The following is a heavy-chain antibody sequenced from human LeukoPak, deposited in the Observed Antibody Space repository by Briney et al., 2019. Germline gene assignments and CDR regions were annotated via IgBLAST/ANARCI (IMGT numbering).Heavy chain of an antibody. CDR3: AREDHIDYVWGSYRYAPYYYYGMDV. CDR2: INAGNGNT. CDR1: GYTFTSYA. Sequence: ASVKVSCKASGYTFTSYAMHWVRQAPGQRLEWMGWINAGNGNTKYSQKFQGRVTITRDTSASTAYMELSSLRSEDTAVYYCAREDHIDYVWGSYRYAPYYYYGMDVWGQGTTATVSS. V-gene: IGHV1-3*01. D-gene: IGHD3-16*02. J-gene: IGHJ6*02.